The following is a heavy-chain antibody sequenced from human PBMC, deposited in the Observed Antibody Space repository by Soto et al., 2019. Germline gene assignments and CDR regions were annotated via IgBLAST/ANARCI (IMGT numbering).Heavy chain of an antibody. CDR2: INDDGSTT. J-gene: IGHJ4*02. Sequence: GGSLRLSCAASGFTFSTYWMHWVRQAPGKGLVWVSRINDDGSTTTYADSVKGRFTISRDNAKNTLYLQMTSLRVEDTAVYYCVRDPLYSPHSTVSYWGQGALVTVSS. CDR1: GFTFSTYW. V-gene: IGHV3-74*03. CDR3: VRDPLYSPHSTVSY. D-gene: IGHD1-1*01.